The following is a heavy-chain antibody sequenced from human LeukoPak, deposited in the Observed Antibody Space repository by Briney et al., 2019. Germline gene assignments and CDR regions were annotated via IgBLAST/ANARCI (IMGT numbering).Heavy chain of an antibody. Sequence: SETLSFTCTVSGGSISSYYWSWIRQPPGKGLEWIGYIYYSGSTNYNPSLKSRVTISVDTSKNQFSLKLSSVTAADTAVYYCARNAGGYSSSWYPLALDYWGQGTLVTVPS. CDR2: IYYSGST. V-gene: IGHV4-59*01. CDR1: GGSISSYY. D-gene: IGHD6-13*01. CDR3: ARNAGGYSSSWYPLALDY. J-gene: IGHJ4*02.